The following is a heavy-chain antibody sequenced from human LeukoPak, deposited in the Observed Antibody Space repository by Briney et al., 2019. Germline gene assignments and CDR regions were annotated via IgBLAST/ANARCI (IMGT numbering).Heavy chain of an antibody. CDR3: AREIVTTGGDY. J-gene: IGHJ4*02. Sequence: RSGGSLRLSCAVSGFTFSSHTMSGVRQAPGNGLEWVSSISGSSTYIYYADSVRGRLTVSRDNAKNSLSLQMNSLRAEDTAVYYCAREIVTTGGDYWAQGTLVTVSS. CDR2: ISGSSTYI. V-gene: IGHV3-21*01. CDR1: GFTFSSHT. D-gene: IGHD5-12*01.